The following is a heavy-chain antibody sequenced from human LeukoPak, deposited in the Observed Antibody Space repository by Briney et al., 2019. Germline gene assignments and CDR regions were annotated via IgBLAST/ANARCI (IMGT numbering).Heavy chain of an antibody. J-gene: IGHJ3*02. CDR2: FSSNGLYI. D-gene: IGHD2-15*01. CDR1: GFTFSSYS. V-gene: IGHV3-21*01. CDR3: ARVDTRGGAFDI. Sequence: GGSLRLSRAASGFTFSSYSMNWVRQAPGKGLEWVSSFSSNGLYIYYADSVKGRFTNSRDNAKNSLYLQMNSPRAEDTAVYYCARVDTRGGAFDIWGQGTMVTVSS.